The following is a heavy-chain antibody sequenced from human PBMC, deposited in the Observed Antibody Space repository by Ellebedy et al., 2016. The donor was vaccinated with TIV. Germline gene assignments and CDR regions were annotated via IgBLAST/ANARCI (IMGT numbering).Heavy chain of an antibody. CDR1: GFTFSSAW. CDR3: TEGRLNYYGSGRPLDS. Sequence: PGGSLRLSCAASGFTFSSAWMSWVRQAPGKGLEWVGRIKSRTDGGTTDFAAPLKARFTISRDDSKNTLYLQMNSLKTEDTAVYYCTEGRLNYYGSGRPLDSWGQGTLVTVSS. V-gene: IGHV3-15*01. J-gene: IGHJ4*02. CDR2: IKSRTDGGTT. D-gene: IGHD3-10*01.